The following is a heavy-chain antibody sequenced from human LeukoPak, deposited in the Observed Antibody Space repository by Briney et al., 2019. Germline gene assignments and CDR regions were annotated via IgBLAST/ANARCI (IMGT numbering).Heavy chain of an antibody. Sequence: SVKVSCKASGGTFSSYAISWVRQAPGQGLEWMGGIIPIFGTANYAQKFQGRVTITADESTSTAYMELSSLRSEDTAVYYCARLETAAAGMGGYFDYWGQGTLVAVSS. CDR2: IIPIFGTA. CDR3: ARLETAAAGMGGYFDY. D-gene: IGHD6-13*01. V-gene: IGHV1-69*13. J-gene: IGHJ4*02. CDR1: GGTFSSYA.